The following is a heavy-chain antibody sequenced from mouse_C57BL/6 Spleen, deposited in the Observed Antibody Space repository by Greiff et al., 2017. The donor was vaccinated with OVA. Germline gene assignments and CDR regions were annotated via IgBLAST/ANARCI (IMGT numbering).Heavy chain of an antibody. Sequence: EVHLVESGGGLVKPGGSLKLSCAASGFTFSDYGMHWVRQAPEKGLEWVAYISSGSSTIYYADTVKGRFTISRDNAKNTLFLQMTSLRSEDTAMYYCARRHYGSSPYWYFDVWGTGTTVTVSS. D-gene: IGHD1-1*01. CDR2: ISSGSSTI. V-gene: IGHV5-17*01. J-gene: IGHJ1*03. CDR1: GFTFSDYG. CDR3: ARRHYGSSPYWYFDV.